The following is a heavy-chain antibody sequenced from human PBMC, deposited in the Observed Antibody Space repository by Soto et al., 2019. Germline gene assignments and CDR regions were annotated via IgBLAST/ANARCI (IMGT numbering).Heavy chain of an antibody. V-gene: IGHV3-23*01. D-gene: IGHD6-13*01. Sequence: EVQLLESGGGLVQPGGSLRLSCAASGFTFSSYAMSWVRQAPGKGLEWVSAISGSGGSTHYADSVKGRFTISRDNSKNTLYLPMNSLRAEATAVYYWAYSSTPFDYWGQGTLVTVSS. J-gene: IGHJ4*02. CDR2: ISGSGGST. CDR1: GFTFSSYA. CDR3: AYSSTPFDY.